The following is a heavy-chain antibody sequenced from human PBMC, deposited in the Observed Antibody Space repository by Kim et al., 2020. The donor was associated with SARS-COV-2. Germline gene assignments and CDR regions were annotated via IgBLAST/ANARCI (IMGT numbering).Heavy chain of an antibody. CDR2: IIPIFGTA. D-gene: IGHD3-3*01. CDR1: GGTFSSYA. Sequence: SVKVSCKASGGTFSSYAISWVRQAPGQGLEWMGGIIPIFGTANYAQKFQGRVTITADESTSTAYMELSSLRSEDTAVYYCASSSLIYYDFWSGYPQPYYYYGMDVWGQGTTVTVSS. J-gene: IGHJ6*02. V-gene: IGHV1-69*13. CDR3: ASSSLIYYDFWSGYPQPYYYYGMDV.